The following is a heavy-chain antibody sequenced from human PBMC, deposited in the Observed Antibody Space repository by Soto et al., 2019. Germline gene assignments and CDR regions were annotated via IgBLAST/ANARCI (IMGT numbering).Heavy chain of an antibody. CDR1: GFTFSSYA. Sequence: EVQLLESGGGLVQPGGSLRLSCAASGFTFSSYAMSWVRQAPGQGLEWVSAISGSGGSTYYADSVKGRFTISRDNSKNPLYLQMNSLRAEDTAVYYCAKDRWLRFSVDYWGQGTLVTVSS. D-gene: IGHD5-12*01. V-gene: IGHV3-23*01. J-gene: IGHJ4*02. CDR2: ISGSGGST. CDR3: AKDRWLRFSVDY.